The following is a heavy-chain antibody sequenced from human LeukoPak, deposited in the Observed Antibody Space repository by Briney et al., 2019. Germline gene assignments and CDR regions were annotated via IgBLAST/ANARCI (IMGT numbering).Heavy chain of an antibody. CDR3: AKKGGYGDILTGYSLPHDAFDI. J-gene: IGHJ3*02. CDR1: GFTFSSYG. V-gene: IGHV3-33*06. D-gene: IGHD3-9*01. Sequence: GGSLRLSCAASGFTFSSYGMHWVRQAPGKGLEWVAVIWYDGSNKYYADSVKGRFTISRDNSKNKLYLQMNSLRAEDTAVYYCAKKGGYGDILTGYSLPHDAFDIWGQGTMVSVSS. CDR2: IWYDGSNK.